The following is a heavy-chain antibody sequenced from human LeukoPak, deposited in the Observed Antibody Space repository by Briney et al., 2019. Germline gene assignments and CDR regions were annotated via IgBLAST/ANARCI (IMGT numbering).Heavy chain of an antibody. D-gene: IGHD6-19*01. CDR2: IKEDGREK. CDR3: ARDNSGWSRDY. J-gene: IGHJ4*02. Sequence: GGSLRLSCATSGFTFSSSWMSWVRQAPGKGLECVANIKEDGREKYYVDSVKGRFTISRDNAKNSLYLQMSSLRAEDTAIYYCARDNSGWSRDYWGQGTLVTVSS. V-gene: IGHV3-7*01. CDR1: GFTFSSSW.